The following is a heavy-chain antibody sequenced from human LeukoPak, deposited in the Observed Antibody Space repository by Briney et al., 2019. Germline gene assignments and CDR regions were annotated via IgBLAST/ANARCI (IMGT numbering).Heavy chain of an antibody. CDR3: AADLMPQTGYAYGMGV. Sequence: TSVRVSRKASGFTFTTSAMQWVRQARGQRLEWIGWIVVDTGYTNYAQTFQERLTITRDMSTSTAYMDLSSLRSEDTAVYYCAADLMPQTGYAYGMGVWGQGTTVTVSS. D-gene: IGHD5-12*01. J-gene: IGHJ6*02. CDR1: GFTFTTSA. CDR2: IVVDTGYT. V-gene: IGHV1-58*02.